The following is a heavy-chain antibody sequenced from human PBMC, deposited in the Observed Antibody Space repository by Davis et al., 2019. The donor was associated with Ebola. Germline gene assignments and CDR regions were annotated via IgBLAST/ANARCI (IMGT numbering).Heavy chain of an antibody. CDR3: ACSSPITLIRPYYYYTGMNV. Sequence: MPSETLSLTCAVYGVSFSGPYWNWVRQSPGKGLEWIGEINRSGSTKYHPSLRSRVTISVDMSKNHFSLKMSSVTAADSAVYYCACSSPITLIRPYYYYTGMNVWGQGTPVTVSS. V-gene: IGHV4-34*01. CDR2: INRSGST. J-gene: IGHJ6*02. CDR1: GVSFSGPY. D-gene: IGHD3-10*01.